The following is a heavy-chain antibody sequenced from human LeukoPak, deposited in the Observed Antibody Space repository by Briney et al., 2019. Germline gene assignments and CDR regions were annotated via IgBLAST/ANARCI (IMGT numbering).Heavy chain of an antibody. Sequence: SETLSLTCAVYGGSFSGYYWSWIRQPPGKGLEWIGEINHSGSTNYNPSLKSRVTISVDTSKNQFSLKLSSVTAADTAVYYCASYNPHYAWGSYNYWGQGTLVTVSS. CDR2: INHSGST. J-gene: IGHJ4*02. V-gene: IGHV4-34*01. D-gene: IGHD3-16*01. CDR1: GGSFSGYY. CDR3: ASYNPHYAWGSYNY.